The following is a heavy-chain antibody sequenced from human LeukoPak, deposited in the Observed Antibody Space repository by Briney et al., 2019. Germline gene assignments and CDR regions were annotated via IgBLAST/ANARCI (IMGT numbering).Heavy chain of an antibody. CDR1: GGSISSGDYY. D-gene: IGHD3-10*01. V-gene: IGHV4-30-4*01. CDR2: IYYSGST. J-gene: IGHJ4*02. CDR3: ARKIPITMVRGVIIRYFDY. Sequence: SETLSLTCTVSGGSISSGDYYWSWIRQPPGKGLEWIGYIYYSGSTYYNPSLKSRVTISVDTSKNQFSLKLSSVTAADTAVYYCARKIPITMVRGVIIRYFDYWGQGTLVTVSS.